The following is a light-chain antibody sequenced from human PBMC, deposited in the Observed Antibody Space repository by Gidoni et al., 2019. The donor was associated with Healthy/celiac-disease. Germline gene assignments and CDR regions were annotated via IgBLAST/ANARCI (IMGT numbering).Light chain of an antibody. CDR1: QDISNY. Sequence: DIQMTQSPSSLSASVGDRVTITCQASQDISNYLNWYQQKPGKAPKLLIYDASNLETGVPSRISGSGSGTGFAITISSMKTEDIATYYCEQYGKLPVHSFTFGHGTKVDIK. CDR2: DAS. CDR3: EQYGKLPVHSFT. J-gene: IGKJ3*01. V-gene: IGKV1-33*01.